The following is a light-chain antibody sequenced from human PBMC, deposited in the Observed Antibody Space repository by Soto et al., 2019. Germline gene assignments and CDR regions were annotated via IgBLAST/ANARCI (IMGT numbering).Light chain of an antibody. J-gene: IGKJ2*01. Sequence: EVEMTQSPATVSVSPGERVTLSCRVSQRVSSNVAWYQQKPGQAPRVLIFGASTRATGTPARFSGSGSGTEFTLTISSLQPEDFAVYYCQQYNIWPPYTFGQGTKVDIK. CDR3: QQYNIWPPYT. CDR2: GAS. V-gene: IGKV3-15*01. CDR1: QRVSSN.